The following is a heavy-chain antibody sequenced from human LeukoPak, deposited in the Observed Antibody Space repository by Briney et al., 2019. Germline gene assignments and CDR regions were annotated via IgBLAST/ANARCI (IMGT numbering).Heavy chain of an antibody. CDR1: GGSISSSSYY. Sequence: SETLSLTCTVSGGSISSSSYYWGWIRQPAGKGLEWIGSIYYSGSTYYNPSLKSRVTISVDTSKNQFSLKLSSVTAADTAVYYCARVVVVAASQLRFDPWGQGTLVTVSS. CDR2: IYYSGST. V-gene: IGHV4-39*07. D-gene: IGHD2-15*01. CDR3: ARVVVVAASQLRFDP. J-gene: IGHJ5*02.